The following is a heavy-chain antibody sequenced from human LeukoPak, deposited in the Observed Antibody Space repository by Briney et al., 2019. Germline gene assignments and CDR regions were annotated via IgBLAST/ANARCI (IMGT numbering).Heavy chain of an antibody. Sequence: SVKVSCKASGGTFSSYAISWVRQAPGQGLEWMGRIIPIFGTANYAQKFQGRVTITADESTSTAYMELSSLRSEDTAVYYCAGGTPLGYWFDPWGQGTLVTVSS. CDR3: AGGTPLGYWFDP. CDR2: IIPIFGTA. J-gene: IGHJ5*02. CDR1: GGTFSSYA. V-gene: IGHV1-69*15. D-gene: IGHD7-27*01.